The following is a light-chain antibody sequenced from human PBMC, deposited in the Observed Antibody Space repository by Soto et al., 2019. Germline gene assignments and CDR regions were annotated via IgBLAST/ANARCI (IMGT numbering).Light chain of an antibody. J-gene: IGLJ3*02. Sequence: QSALTQPPSASGSPGQSVTISCTGTSSDVGGYNYVSWYQQHPGKAPKLMIYEVSKRPSGVPASLSGSKSGNTASLTVSGPHAEYEAEGSCSSYAGSNKVVFAAEIDLSV. CDR1: SSDVGGYNY. CDR2: EVS. V-gene: IGLV2-8*01. CDR3: SSYAGSNKVV.